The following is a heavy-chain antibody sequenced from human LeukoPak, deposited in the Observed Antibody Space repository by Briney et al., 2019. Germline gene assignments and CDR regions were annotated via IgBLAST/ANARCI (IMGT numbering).Heavy chain of an antibody. J-gene: IGHJ4*02. V-gene: IGHV1-69*05. D-gene: IGHD5-24*01. Sequence: ASVKVSCKASGGTFSSYAISWVRQAPGQGLEWMGRIIPIFGTANYAQKFQGRVTITTDESTSTAYMELSSLRAEDTAIYYCAKGGDGDLSSTFDYWGQETPVTVSS. CDR2: IIPIFGTA. CDR1: GGTFSSYA. CDR3: AKGGDGDLSSTFDY.